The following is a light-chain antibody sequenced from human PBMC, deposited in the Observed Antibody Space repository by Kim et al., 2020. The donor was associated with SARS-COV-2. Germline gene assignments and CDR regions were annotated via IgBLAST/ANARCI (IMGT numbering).Light chain of an antibody. CDR1: QNVNSRY. V-gene: IGKV3-20*01. Sequence: WSPGERATLSCRASQNVNSRYLAWYQQRPGQAPRLLIYVASSRATGIPDRFSGSGSGTDFTLTISRLEPEDFAVYYCQQYGSSPFTFGQGTKLEI. J-gene: IGKJ2*01. CDR3: QQYGSSPFT. CDR2: VAS.